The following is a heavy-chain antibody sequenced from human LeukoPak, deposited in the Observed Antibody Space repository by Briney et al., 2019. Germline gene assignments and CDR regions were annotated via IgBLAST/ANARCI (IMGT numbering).Heavy chain of an antibody. CDR1: GFTVSSNY. CDR2: IYSGGST. D-gene: IGHD6-13*01. Sequence: PGGSLRLSCAASGFTVSSNYMSWVRQAPGKGLEWVSVIYSGGSTYYADSVKGRFTISRDNSKNTLYLQMNSLRAEDTAVYYCAARYSSSWYKTYNWFDPWGQGTLVTVSS. J-gene: IGHJ5*02. V-gene: IGHV3-53*01. CDR3: AARYSSSWYKTYNWFDP.